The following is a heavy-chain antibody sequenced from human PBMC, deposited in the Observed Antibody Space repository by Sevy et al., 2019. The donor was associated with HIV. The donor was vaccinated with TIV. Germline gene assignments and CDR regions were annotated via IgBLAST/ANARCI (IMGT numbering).Heavy chain of an antibody. Sequence: ASVKVSCKVSGYTLTELSMHWVRQAPGKGLEWMGGFDPEDGETIYAQKFQGRVTMTEDTSTDTAYMDLSSLASEDTAVYYCATVPARITIFGVAKGGYYFDYWGQGTLVTVSS. CDR3: ATVPARITIFGVAKGGYYFDY. D-gene: IGHD3-3*01. CDR2: FDPEDGET. CDR1: GYTLTELS. V-gene: IGHV1-24*01. J-gene: IGHJ4*02.